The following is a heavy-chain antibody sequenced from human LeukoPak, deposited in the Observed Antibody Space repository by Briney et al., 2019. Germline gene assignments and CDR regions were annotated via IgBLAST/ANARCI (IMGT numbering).Heavy chain of an antibody. J-gene: IGHJ4*02. D-gene: IGHD5-18*01. CDR1: GFTFSYYW. CDR3: AGLDTIMVRDAGY. Sequence: GGSLRLSCAASGFTFSYYWMRWVRQAPGKGLEWVANIRKDGNDEYYVDSVKGRFTISRDNAKNSLYLQMNSLRAEDTAVYYCAGLDTIMVRDAGYWGQGTLVIVSS. CDR2: IRKDGNDE. V-gene: IGHV3-7*01.